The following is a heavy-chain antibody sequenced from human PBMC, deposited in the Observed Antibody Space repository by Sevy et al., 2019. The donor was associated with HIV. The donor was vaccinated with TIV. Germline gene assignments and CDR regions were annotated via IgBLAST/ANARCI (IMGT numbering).Heavy chain of an antibody. Sequence: GGSLRLSCAASGFNFSSYGMHWVRQAPGKGLEWVAVISYDGSSKYYAESVKGRFTISRDNSKNTLYLQISSLRAEDTAVYYCAIESGSYYDFWSGHDAFDIWGQGTMVTVSS. V-gene: IGHV3-30*03. J-gene: IGHJ3*02. CDR3: AIESGSYYDFWSGHDAFDI. CDR1: GFNFSSYG. CDR2: ISYDGSSK. D-gene: IGHD3-3*01.